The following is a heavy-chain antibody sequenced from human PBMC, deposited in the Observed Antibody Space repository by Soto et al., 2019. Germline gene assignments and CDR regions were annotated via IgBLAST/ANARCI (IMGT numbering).Heavy chain of an antibody. CDR2: TSYDGSNK. CDR3: AREDYDYDSSGYHPGAFDV. D-gene: IGHD3-22*01. CDR1: GFTFSRYP. V-gene: IGHV3-30-3*01. Sequence: QVQLVESGGGVVQPGRSLRLSCAASGFTFSRYPMHWVRRAPGKGLEWVALTSYDGSNKYYADSVKGRFTISRDNSKNTLYLQMNSLRPEDTAVYCCAREDYDYDSSGYHPGAFDVWGQGTMVTVSS. J-gene: IGHJ3*01.